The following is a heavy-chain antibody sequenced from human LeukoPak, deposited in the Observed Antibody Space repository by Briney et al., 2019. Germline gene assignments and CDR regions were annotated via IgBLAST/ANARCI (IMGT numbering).Heavy chain of an antibody. J-gene: IGHJ4*02. Sequence: ASVKVSCKASGYTFTSYAMHWVRQAPGQRLEWMRWINAGKGNTKYSQKFQGRVTITRDTSTSTVYMELSRLRSEDTAVYYCARQGGYSSAIGMGYWGQGTLVTASS. CDR3: ARQGGYSSAIGMGY. D-gene: IGHD6-19*01. V-gene: IGHV1-3*01. CDR2: INAGKGNT. CDR1: GYTFTSYA.